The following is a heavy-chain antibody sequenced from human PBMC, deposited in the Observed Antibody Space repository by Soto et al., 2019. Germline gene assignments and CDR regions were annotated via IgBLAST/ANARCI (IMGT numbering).Heavy chain of an antibody. CDR1: GLIFSNYS. CDR3: ARDSLGGGMDV. CDR2: ISRTSIYI. Sequence: EVHLVESGGGLVKPGGSLRLSCAASGLIFSNYSMNWVRQAPGKGLEWVSAISRTSIYIYYPDSLNGRFTVSRDNAKNSLYLQMNSLRAEDTAVYYCARDSLGGGMDVWGQGTTVTVSS. D-gene: IGHD3-16*01. V-gene: IGHV3-21*01. J-gene: IGHJ6*02.